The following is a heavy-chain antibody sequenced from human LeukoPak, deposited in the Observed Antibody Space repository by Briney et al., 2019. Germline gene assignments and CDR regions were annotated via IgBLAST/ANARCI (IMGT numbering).Heavy chain of an antibody. V-gene: IGHV4-59*01. D-gene: IGHD6-13*01. J-gene: IGHJ5*02. Sequence: SETLSLTCTVSGGSISSYYWSWIRQPPGKGLEWIGYIYYSGSTNYNPSLKSRVTISVDTSKNQFSLKLSSVTAADTAVYYCARVWVAAAEEGGWFDPWGRGTLVTVSS. CDR1: GGSISSYY. CDR3: ARVWVAAAEEGGWFDP. CDR2: IYYSGST.